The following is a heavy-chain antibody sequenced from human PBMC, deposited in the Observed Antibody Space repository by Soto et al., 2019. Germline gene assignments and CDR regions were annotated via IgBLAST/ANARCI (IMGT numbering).Heavy chain of an antibody. J-gene: IGHJ4*02. V-gene: IGHV4-30-4*01. Sequence: QVQLQESGPGLVKPSQTLSLTCTVSGGSISNGYYSWSWIRQSAEKGLEWIGHIYSGVSTYSNPSLNGRLTISIDTSKNQFSLSLSSVTAADTAVYYCARGPSGEKVDYWGQGTLVTVSS. CDR2: IYSGVST. CDR3: ARGPSGEKVDY. CDR1: GGSISNGYYS.